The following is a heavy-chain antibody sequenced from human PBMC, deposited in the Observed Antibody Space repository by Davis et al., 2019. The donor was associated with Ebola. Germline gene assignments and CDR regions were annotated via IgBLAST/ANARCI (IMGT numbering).Heavy chain of an antibody. J-gene: IGHJ6*02. CDR2: IYTSGST. CDR1: GGSISSYY. Sequence: SETLSLTCTVSGGSISSYYWSWIRQPAGKGLEWIGRIYTSGSTNYNPSLKSRVTMSVDTSKNQFSLKLSSVTAADTAVYYCASGKGVREYPPYYYYYYGMDVWGQGTTVTVSS. V-gene: IGHV4-4*07. D-gene: IGHD2-2*01. CDR3: ASGKGVREYPPYYYYYYGMDV.